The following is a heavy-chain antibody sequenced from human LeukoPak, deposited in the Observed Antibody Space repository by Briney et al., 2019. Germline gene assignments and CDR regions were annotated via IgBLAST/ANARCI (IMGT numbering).Heavy chain of an antibody. CDR1: GFPFSGYI. CDR3: ARDQWLDY. CDR2: IGTSGNPI. Sequence: GGPLRLPCAASGFPFSGYIMNWVRKAPGKGLEWVSFIGTSGNPIYYADSVKGRFTVSRDNAKNSLYLQMNSLRAEDTAVYYCARDQWLDYWGQGTLVTVSS. J-gene: IGHJ4*02. V-gene: IGHV3-48*01. D-gene: IGHD6-19*01.